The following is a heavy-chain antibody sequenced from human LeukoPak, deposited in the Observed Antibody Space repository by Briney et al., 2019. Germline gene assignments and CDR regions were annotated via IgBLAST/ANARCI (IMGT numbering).Heavy chain of an antibody. V-gene: IGHV3-7*02. J-gene: IGHJ4*02. Sequence: GGSLRLSCAASGFTFSSCWMTWVRQAPGKGLEWVANIKQDGNEKYYVDSVKGRFSISRDNAKNSVYRQMNSLRAEDTAVYYCARLMGERSLFDYWGQGVLVTVSS. D-gene: IGHD1-26*01. CDR3: ARLMGERSLFDY. CDR1: GFTFSSCW. CDR2: IKQDGNEK.